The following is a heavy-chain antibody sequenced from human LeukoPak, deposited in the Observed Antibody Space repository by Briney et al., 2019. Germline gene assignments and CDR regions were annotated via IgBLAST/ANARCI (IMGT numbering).Heavy chain of an antibody. CDR2: ISSSGSTI. V-gene: IGHV3-11*01. CDR3: ARDFVRVTSFDY. Sequence: GGSLRLSCAASGFTFSDYYMSWIRQAPGKGLEWVSYISSSGSTIYYADSVKGRFTMSRDNAKNSLYLQMNSLRAEDTAVYYXARDFVRVTSFDYWGQGTLVTVSS. J-gene: IGHJ4*02. D-gene: IGHD2-21*02. CDR1: GFTFSDYY.